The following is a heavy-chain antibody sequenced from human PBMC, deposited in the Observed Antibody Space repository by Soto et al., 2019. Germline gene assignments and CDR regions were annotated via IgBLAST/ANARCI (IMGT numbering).Heavy chain of an antibody. CDR2: IYNSGIT. CDR3: ARGVTVFGLVSRFWFDP. CDR1: GGSISSGDYS. Sequence: SETLSLTCTFSGGSISSGDYSLSWVRQSPGKGLEWIGHIYNSGITYYNPSLKSRVVISIDTSRNQFSLRLNSLTAADRAVYFCARGVTVFGLVSRFWFDPWGQGTVVTVS. D-gene: IGHD3-3*01. V-gene: IGHV4-30-4*01. J-gene: IGHJ5*02.